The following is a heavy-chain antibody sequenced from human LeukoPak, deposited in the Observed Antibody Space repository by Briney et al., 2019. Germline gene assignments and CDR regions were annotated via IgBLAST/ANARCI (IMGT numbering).Heavy chain of an antibody. CDR3: ARVRVILTTMASFSY. Sequence: GGSLRLSCAASGFTFTIFGLNWVRQAPGKGPEWVAVISYDGSNKYYADTVKGRFAISRDNSENTLYLQLNSLRPDDTAVYYCARVRVILTTMASFSYWGLGTLVTVSS. CDR1: GFTFTIFG. J-gene: IGHJ4*02. CDR2: ISYDGSNK. D-gene: IGHD3-9*01. V-gene: IGHV3-30*03.